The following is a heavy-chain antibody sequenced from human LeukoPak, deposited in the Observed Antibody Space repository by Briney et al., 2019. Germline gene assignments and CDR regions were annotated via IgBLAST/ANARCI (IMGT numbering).Heavy chain of an antibody. CDR3: ARAWRNAAWYFDY. D-gene: IGHD6-13*01. J-gene: IGHJ4*01. CDR1: DSSSVYW. V-gene: IGHV4-38-2*02. Sequence: SETLSLTCTVSDSSSVYWWAWIRQSPGTGLQWMGPINHYGNTFYNASLKSRLSVSVDTSKNQFFLKLTSMAAADTAVYYCARAWRNAAWYFDYWGHGILVTVSS. CDR2: INHYGNT.